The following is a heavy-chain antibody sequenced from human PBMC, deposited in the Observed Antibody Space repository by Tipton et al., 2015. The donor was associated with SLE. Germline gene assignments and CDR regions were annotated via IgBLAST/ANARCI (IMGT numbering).Heavy chain of an antibody. CDR3: ARSIAVAGTGYYYGMNV. Sequence: QLVQSGAEVKKPGSSVKVSCKASGGTFSSYAISWVRQAPGQGLEWMGGIIPIFGTANYAQKFQGRVTITADESTSTAYMELSSLRSEDTAVYYCARSIAVAGTGYYYGMNVWGQGTTVTVSS. J-gene: IGHJ6*02. V-gene: IGHV1-69*01. CDR2: IIPIFGTA. D-gene: IGHD6-19*01. CDR1: GGTFSSYA.